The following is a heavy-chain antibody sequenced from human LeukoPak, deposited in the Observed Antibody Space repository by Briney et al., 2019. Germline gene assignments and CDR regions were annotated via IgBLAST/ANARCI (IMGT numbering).Heavy chain of an antibody. CDR3: ASLRSGYEKGGEN. V-gene: IGHV1-69*13. D-gene: IGHD5-12*01. CDR1: GYTFTHYA. Sequence: ASVKVSCKASGYTFTHYAISWVRQAPGQGLEWMGGIIPIFGTANYAQKFQGRVTITADESTSTAYMELSSLRSEDTAVYYCASLRSGYEKGGENWGQGTLVTVSS. CDR2: IIPIFGTA. J-gene: IGHJ4*02.